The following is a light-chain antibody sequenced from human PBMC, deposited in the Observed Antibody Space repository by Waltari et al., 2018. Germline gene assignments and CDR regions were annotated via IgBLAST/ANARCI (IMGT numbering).Light chain of an antibody. Sequence: VLTQSPAPLSLSPGERPTLSCRASQSVSTSLAWYQQKPGQAPRLLIYDASNRAAGIPARFTGRGSGTDFTLTISSLEPEDFGVYYCQQRSTWPPITFGQGTRLEIK. CDR3: QQRSTWPPIT. J-gene: IGKJ5*01. V-gene: IGKV3-11*01. CDR2: DAS. CDR1: QSVSTS.